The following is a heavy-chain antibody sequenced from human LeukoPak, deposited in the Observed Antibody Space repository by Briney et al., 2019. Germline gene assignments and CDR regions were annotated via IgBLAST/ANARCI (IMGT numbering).Heavy chain of an antibody. J-gene: IGHJ4*02. CDR3: AKATERYSYGNYYFDY. CDR1: GFTFSRYW. CDR2: ISGSGGST. Sequence: PGGSLRLSCVASGFTFSRYWMSWVRQAPGKGLEWVSAISGSGGSTYYADSVKGRFTISRDNSKNTLYLQMNSLRAEDTAVYYCAKATERYSYGNYYFDYWGQGTLVTVSS. D-gene: IGHD5-18*01. V-gene: IGHV3-23*01.